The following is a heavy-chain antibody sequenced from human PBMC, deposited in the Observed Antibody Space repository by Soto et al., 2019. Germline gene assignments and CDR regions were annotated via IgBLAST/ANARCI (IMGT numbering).Heavy chain of an antibody. CDR1: GGSVSSGSYY. CDR2: IYYSGST. D-gene: IGHD6-13*01. CDR3: ARRTSSSWYLEGNYFDY. Sequence: TSETLSLTCTVSGGSVSSGSYYWSWIRQPPGKGLEWIGYIYYSGSTNYNPSLTSRVTISVDTSKNQFSLKLSSVTAADTAVYYCARRTSSSWYLEGNYFDYWGQGTLVTVS. V-gene: IGHV4-61*01. J-gene: IGHJ4*02.